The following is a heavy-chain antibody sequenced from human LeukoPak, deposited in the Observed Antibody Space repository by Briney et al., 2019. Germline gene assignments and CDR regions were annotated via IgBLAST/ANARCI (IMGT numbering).Heavy chain of an antibody. CDR2: INWNSGTR. Sequence: PGGSLRLSCAASGFTFDDYAMHWVRQAPGKGLEWVAGINWNSGTRGYADSVKGRFTISRDNAKNSLYLQMNSLRAEDTALYYCDKDIRAIYGSGDMDVWGKGTTVTISS. D-gene: IGHD3-10*01. CDR1: GFTFDDYA. CDR3: DKDIRAIYGSGDMDV. J-gene: IGHJ6*03. V-gene: IGHV3-9*01.